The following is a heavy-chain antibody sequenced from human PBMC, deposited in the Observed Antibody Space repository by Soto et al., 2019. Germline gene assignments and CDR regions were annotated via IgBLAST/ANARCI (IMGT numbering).Heavy chain of an antibody. Sequence: QVQLVESGGDVVQPGRSLRLYCAASGSTFSSYDIHWVRQPPGKGLQWLAHISPDGNNAYYADYVKGRFTISRDNARNTFYLQVNSLRPEDTDVYHCVRGPSHGAFDIWGQGTLVTVS. CDR3: VRGPSHGAFDI. V-gene: IGHV3-30-3*01. J-gene: IGHJ3*02. CDR1: GSTFSSYD. CDR2: ISPDGNNA.